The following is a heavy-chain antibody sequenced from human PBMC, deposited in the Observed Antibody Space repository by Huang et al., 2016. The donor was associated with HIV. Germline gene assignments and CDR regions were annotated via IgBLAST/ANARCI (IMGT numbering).Heavy chain of an antibody. J-gene: IGHJ4*03. CDR1: GVSFSDYA. Sequence: QAQLVQSGAAVMKPGSSVRVSCKASGVSFSDYAFSWVRRAPGQGLDWRGGTIPRFGLTNYAPRLQGRVTISADKSSNTVYLELTSLRSGDTAVYYCAREGQNWLGKPFGALAFWGQGTEVIVSS. CDR3: AREGQNWLGKPFGALAF. V-gene: IGHV1-69*10. D-gene: IGHD3-16*01. CDR2: TIPRFGLT.